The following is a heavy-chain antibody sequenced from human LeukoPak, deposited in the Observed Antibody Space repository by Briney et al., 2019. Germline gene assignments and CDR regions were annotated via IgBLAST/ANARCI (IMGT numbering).Heavy chain of an antibody. CDR2: INPNNGGT. CDR3: ARAPMGTAALY. CDR1: GYTFTGYH. Sequence: ASVKVSCKASGYTFTGYHIHWVRQAPGQGLEWMGWINPNNGGTNYAQKFHGRVTMTRDTSISTAYMELSSLRSDDTAVYYCARAPMGTAALYWGQGTLVTVSS. V-gene: IGHV1-2*02. J-gene: IGHJ4*02. D-gene: IGHD2-2*01.